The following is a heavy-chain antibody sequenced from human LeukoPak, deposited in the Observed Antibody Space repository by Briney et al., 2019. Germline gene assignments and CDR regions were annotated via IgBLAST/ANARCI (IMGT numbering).Heavy chain of an antibody. V-gene: IGHV4-4*02. D-gene: IGHD2-8*01. Sequence: SGTLSLTCCVAGGSISNTNWWSWVLQPPGQDLVWLVEISLTGLTHYNPSLDSRVTVALHKCNNQLSLNLASVSAADTAVYYCSRENGAFSPFGYWGQGRLVTVLS. CDR3: SRENGAFSPFGY. J-gene: IGHJ4*02. CDR2: ISLTGLT. CDR1: GGSISNTNW.